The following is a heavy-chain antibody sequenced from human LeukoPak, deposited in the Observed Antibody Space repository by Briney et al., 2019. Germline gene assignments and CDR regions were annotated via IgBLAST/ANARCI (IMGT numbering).Heavy chain of an antibody. CDR1: GVTINN. CDR2: IYVGGTT. J-gene: IGHJ4*02. V-gene: IGHV3-66*02. D-gene: IGHD6-6*01. Sequence: PAGSLRLSCAASGVTINNMTWVRQTPGKGLERGSVIYVGGTTSYADSVRGRFTMSRDNSTSTLFVYLQMNSLRTDDTALYYCGGGGEAARSLAYWGQGALVTVSS. CDR3: GGGGEAARSLAY.